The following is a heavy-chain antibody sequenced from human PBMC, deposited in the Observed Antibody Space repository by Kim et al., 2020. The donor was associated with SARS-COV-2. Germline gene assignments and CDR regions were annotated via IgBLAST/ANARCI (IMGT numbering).Heavy chain of an antibody. V-gene: IGHV1-8*01. CDR3: ARAKLVQGIFYYYYYMDV. CDR1: GYTFTSYD. D-gene: IGHD3-10*01. J-gene: IGHJ6*03. CDR2: MNPNSGNT. Sequence: ASLKVSCKASGYTFTSYDINWVRQATGQGLEWMGWMNPNSGNTGYAQKFQGRVTMTRNTSISTAYMELSSLRSEDTAVYYCARAKLVQGIFYYYYYMDVWGKGTTVTVSS.